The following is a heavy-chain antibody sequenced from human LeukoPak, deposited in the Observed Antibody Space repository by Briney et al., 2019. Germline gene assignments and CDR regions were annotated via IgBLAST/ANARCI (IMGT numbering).Heavy chain of an antibody. CDR1: GYTFTSYG. J-gene: IGHJ5*02. D-gene: IGHD2-15*01. CDR2: ISGYNGNT. Sequence: ASVKVSCKASGYTFTSYGISWVRQAPGQGLGWMGWISGYNGNTKYAQKFQGRVTMTTDTSTSTAYMELRSLGSDDTAVYYCARGRGVVVAAATQYWFDPWGQGTLVTVSS. V-gene: IGHV1-18*01. CDR3: ARGRGVVVAAATQYWFDP.